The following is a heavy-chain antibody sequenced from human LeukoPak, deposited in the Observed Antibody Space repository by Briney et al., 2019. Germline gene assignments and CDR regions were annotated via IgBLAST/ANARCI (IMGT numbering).Heavy chain of an antibody. CDR2: ISYDGSNK. J-gene: IGHJ4*02. CDR1: GFPFSSYG. V-gene: IGHV3-30*18. D-gene: IGHD1-26*01. CDR3: AKDRFEATTLSVFVY. Sequence: GRSLRLSCAASGFPFSSYGMHWVRQSPGKGLEWVAVISYDGSNKYYADSVKGRFTISRGSSKNTLYLQMNTLRAEDTAVYYCAKDRFEATTLSVFVYWGQGTLVTVSS.